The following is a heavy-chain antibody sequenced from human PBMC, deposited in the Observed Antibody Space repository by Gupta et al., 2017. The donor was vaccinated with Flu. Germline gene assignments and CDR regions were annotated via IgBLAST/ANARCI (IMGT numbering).Heavy chain of an antibody. Sequence: EVQLLESGGGLVQPGGSLRLSCAAPGFTFSRYAIRWVRQAPGKGLEWVSAISGSGGSTYYADSVKGRFTISRDNSKNTLYLQMNSLRAEDTAVYYCAKDRADYGDYRRGPHYWGQGTLVTVSS. J-gene: IGHJ4*02. D-gene: IGHD4-17*01. CDR2: ISGSGGST. CDR1: GFTFSRYA. CDR3: AKDRADYGDYRRGPHY. V-gene: IGHV3-23*01.